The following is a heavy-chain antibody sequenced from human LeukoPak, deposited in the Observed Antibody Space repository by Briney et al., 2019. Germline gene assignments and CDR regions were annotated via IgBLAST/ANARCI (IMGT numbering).Heavy chain of an antibody. J-gene: IGHJ4*02. D-gene: IGHD1-26*01. CDR2: IYSGGST. CDR3: ARSLVGATQFDY. CDR1: GFTFSSYG. V-gene: IGHV3-53*01. Sequence: TGGSLRLSCAASGFTFSSYGMHWVRQAPGKGLEWVSVIYSGGSTYYADSVKGRFTISRDNSKNTLYLQMNSLRAEDTAVYYCARSLVGATQFDYWGQGTLVTVSS.